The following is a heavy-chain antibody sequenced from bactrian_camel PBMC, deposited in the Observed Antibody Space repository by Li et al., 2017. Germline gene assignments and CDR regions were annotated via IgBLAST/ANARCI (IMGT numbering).Heavy chain of an antibody. CDR2: FGRDRST. Sequence: VESGGGLVQPGGSLRLSCAASGHTYRANCMAWFRQDPGKEREGVAIFGRDRSTNYADSVKGRFTVSRDNSKNTLYLQMNSLAPEDTASITVSPLSSRAAMGNMSITSGARGPRSPSP. CDR3: SPLSSRAAMGNMSITS. J-gene: IGHJ4*01. V-gene: IGHV3S53*01. CDR1: GHTYRANC. D-gene: IGHD3*01.